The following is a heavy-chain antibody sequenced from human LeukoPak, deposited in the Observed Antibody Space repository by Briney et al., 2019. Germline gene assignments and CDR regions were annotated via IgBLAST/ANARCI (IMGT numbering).Heavy chain of an antibody. CDR2: IYYSGST. CDR3: ARDMGYGSGSYYDY. D-gene: IGHD3-10*01. CDR1: GGSISSSSYY. V-gene: IGHV4-39*07. Sequence: SETLSLTCTVSGGSISSSSYYWGWIRQPPGKGLEWIGSIYYSGSTYYNPSLKSRVTISVDTSKNQFSLKLNSVTAADTAVYYCARDMGYGSGSYYDYWGQGTLVTVSS. J-gene: IGHJ4*02.